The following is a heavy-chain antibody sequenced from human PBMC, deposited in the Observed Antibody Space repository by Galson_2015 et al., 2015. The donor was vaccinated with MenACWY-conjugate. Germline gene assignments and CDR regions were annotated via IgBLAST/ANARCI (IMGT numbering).Heavy chain of an antibody. D-gene: IGHD1-26*01. CDR3: ARHPPGGRGMDV. J-gene: IGHJ6*02. CDR1: GYSFTAYW. CDR2: ISPGDSNT. V-gene: IGHV5-51*01. Sequence: QSGAEVTKPGESLLISCTGSGYSFTAYWIGWVRPLPGKGLEWMGLISPGDSNTRYSPAFKGQVTISADKSISTAYLQWNSLQASDTAMYYCARHPPGGRGMDVWGQGTMVTVSS.